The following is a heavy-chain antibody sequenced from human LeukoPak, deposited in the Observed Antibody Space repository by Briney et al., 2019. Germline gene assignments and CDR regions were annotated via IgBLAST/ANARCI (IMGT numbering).Heavy chain of an antibody. V-gene: IGHV4-59*08. CDR3: ARAWLGYGGNAYWYFDL. D-gene: IGHD4-23*01. CDR1: GGSISSYY. J-gene: IGHJ2*01. Sequence: SETLSLTCTVSGGSISSYYWSWIRQPPGKGLEWIGYIYYSGSANYNPSLKSRVTISVDTSKNQFSLKLSSVTAADTAVYYCARAWLGYGGNAYWYFDLWGRGTLVTVSS. CDR2: IYYSGSA.